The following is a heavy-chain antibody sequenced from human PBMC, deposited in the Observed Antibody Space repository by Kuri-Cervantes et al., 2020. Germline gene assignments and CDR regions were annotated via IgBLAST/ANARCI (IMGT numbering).Heavy chain of an antibody. CDR1: GGSISSSSYY. CDR3: ARVRRPRVLRPYYMDV. CDR2: INHSGST. J-gene: IGHJ6*03. Sequence: GSLRLSCTVSGGSISSSSYYWGWIRQPPGKGLEWIGEINHSGSTNYNPSLKSRVTISVDTSKNQFSLKLSSVTAADTAVYYCARVRRPRVLRPYYMDVWGKGTTVTVSS. D-gene: IGHD3-3*01. V-gene: IGHV4-39*07.